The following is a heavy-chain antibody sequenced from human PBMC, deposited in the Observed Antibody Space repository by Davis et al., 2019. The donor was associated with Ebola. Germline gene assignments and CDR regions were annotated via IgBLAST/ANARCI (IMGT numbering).Heavy chain of an antibody. CDR1: GFTVSSNY. J-gene: IGHJ4*02. CDR3: ARGWELLTHFDF. CDR2: IYSGGTT. V-gene: IGHV3-53*05. D-gene: IGHD1-26*01. Sequence: PGGSLRLSCAASGFTVSSNYMAWVRQAPGKGLEWVSVIYSGGTTFYADSVKGRFTISRDNSENTLYLQMNSLRPEDTAMYYCARGWELLTHFDFWGQGTLVTVSS.